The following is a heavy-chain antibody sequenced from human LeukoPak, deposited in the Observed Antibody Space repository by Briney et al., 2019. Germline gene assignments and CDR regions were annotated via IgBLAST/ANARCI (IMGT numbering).Heavy chain of an antibody. V-gene: IGHV1-69*13. CDR3: ARGTSIAVAGTLDY. Sequence: SVKVSCKASGGTFSSYAISWVRQAPGQGLEWMGGIIPIFGTANYAQKFQGRVTITADESTSTAYMELSSLRSEDTAVYYCARGTSIAVAGTLDYWGRGTLVTVSS. J-gene: IGHJ4*02. CDR1: GGTFSSYA. CDR2: IIPIFGTA. D-gene: IGHD6-19*01.